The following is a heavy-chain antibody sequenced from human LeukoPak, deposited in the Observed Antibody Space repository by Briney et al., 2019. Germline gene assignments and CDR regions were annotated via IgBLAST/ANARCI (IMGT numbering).Heavy chain of an antibody. D-gene: IGHD3-3*01. V-gene: IGHV3-7*01. J-gene: IGHJ4*02. Sequence: GGSLRLSCAASGFIFTNYFMSWVRQAPGKGLEWVASIRHDGSEKYYVDSVRGRFTISRDNTKNSLYLQMSSLRAEDTAVYYCATDRGWRTSGYYLYYFEYWGQGTLVTFSS. CDR3: ATDRGWRTSGYYLYYFEY. CDR1: GFIFTNYF. CDR2: IRHDGSEK.